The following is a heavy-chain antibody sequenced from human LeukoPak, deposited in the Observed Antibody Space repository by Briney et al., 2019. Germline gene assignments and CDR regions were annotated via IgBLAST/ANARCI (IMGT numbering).Heavy chain of an antibody. D-gene: IGHD5-18*01. CDR1: GYTFTSYA. J-gene: IGHJ4*02. V-gene: IGHV1-3*01. CDR3: ARGDTAMDEFDY. Sequence: ASVKVSWKASGYTFTSYAMHWVRQAPGQRLEWMGWINAGNGNTKYSQKFQGRVTITRDTSASTAYMELISLRSEDTAVYYCARGDTAMDEFDYWGQGTLVTVSS. CDR2: INAGNGNT.